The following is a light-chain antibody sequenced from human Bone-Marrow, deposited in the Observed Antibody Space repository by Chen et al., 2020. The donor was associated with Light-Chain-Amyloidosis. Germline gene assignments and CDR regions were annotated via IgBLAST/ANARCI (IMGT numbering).Light chain of an antibody. CDR2: EDD. Sequence: NFMLTQPHSVSESPGKTVIIYCTRSSGSIATNYVQWYQQRPGSSPTTVIYEDDQRPSGVPDRFSGSIDRSSNSASLTVSGRKTEDEADYYCQSYQGSSQGVFGGGTKLTVL. CDR1: SGSIATNY. J-gene: IGLJ3*02. V-gene: IGLV6-57*01. CDR3: QSYQGSSQGV.